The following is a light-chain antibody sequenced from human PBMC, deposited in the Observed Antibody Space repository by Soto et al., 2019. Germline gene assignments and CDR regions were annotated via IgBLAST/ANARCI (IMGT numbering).Light chain of an antibody. Sequence: EIAMTQSPATLSVSPGERATLSCRASQNVSSNLAWYQQKPGQAPRLLIYGASTRATGIPARFSGSGSGTEFTLTISSLQSEDFAVYYCQQYNNGWTFGQGTKVEIK. V-gene: IGKV3-15*01. CDR3: QQYNNGWT. CDR1: QNVSSN. CDR2: GAS. J-gene: IGKJ1*01.